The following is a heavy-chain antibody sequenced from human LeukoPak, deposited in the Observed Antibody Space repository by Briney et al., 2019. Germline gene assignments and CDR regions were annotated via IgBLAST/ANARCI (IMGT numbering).Heavy chain of an antibody. Sequence: GGSLRLSCAASGFTFSSYEMNWVRQAPGKGLEWVSYISSSGSAIYYADTVKGRFTISRDNAKNSLYLQMDSLRVEDTAMYYCVFQKPAPTTIFGTWGQGTLVTVSS. CDR3: VFQKPAPTTIFGT. J-gene: IGHJ4*02. CDR2: ISSSGSAI. CDR1: GFTFSSYE. D-gene: IGHD3-9*01. V-gene: IGHV3-48*03.